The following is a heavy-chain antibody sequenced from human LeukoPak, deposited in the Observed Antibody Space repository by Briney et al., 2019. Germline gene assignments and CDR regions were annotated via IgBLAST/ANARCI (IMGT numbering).Heavy chain of an antibody. Sequence: GGSLRLSCAASGFTFSSYWMSWVRQAPGKGLEWVANIKQNGSEKYFVDSVKGRFTISRDNAKNSLYLQMNSLRAEDTAVYYCASGLRTFDYWGQGTQVTVSS. CDR3: ASGLRTFDY. J-gene: IGHJ4*02. CDR1: GFTFSSYW. D-gene: IGHD5-12*01. V-gene: IGHV3-7*01. CDR2: IKQNGSEK.